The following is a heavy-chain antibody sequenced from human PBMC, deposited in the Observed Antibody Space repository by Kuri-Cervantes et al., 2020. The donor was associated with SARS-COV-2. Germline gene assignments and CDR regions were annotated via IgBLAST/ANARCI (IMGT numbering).Heavy chain of an antibody. V-gene: IGHV3-33*08. J-gene: IGHJ4*02. Sequence: GGSLRLSCAASGFTFSGHWIYWVRQAPGKGLEWVALIWYDGSNKNYGDSVKGRFTISRDNSKNMLFLQMNSLRAEDTAVYYCVRDGDHWNFDYWGQGTLVTVSS. D-gene: IGHD1-1*01. CDR3: VRDGDHWNFDY. CDR2: IWYDGSNK. CDR1: GFTFSGHW.